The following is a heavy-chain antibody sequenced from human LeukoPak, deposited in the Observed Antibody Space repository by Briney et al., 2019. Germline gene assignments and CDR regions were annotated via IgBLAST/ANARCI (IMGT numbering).Heavy chain of an antibody. CDR2: ISGSGGST. CDR1: GFTFSSYA. CDR3: AKESPTFLYYYDSSGYFPLVY. D-gene: IGHD3-22*01. V-gene: IGHV3-23*01. J-gene: IGHJ4*02. Sequence: PGGSLRLSCAASGFTFSSYAMSWVRQAPGKGLEWVSAISGSGGSTYYADSVKGRFTISRDNSKNTLYLQMNSLRAEDTAVYYCAKESPTFLYYYDSSGYFPLVYWGQGTLVTVSS.